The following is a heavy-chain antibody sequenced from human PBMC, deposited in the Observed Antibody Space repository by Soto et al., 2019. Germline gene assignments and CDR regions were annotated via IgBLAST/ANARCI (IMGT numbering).Heavy chain of an antibody. V-gene: IGHV3-33*01. CDR2: IWYDGSNK. CDR1: GFTFSSYG. CDR3: ARDRGFGGGHSLDGVFWFDP. J-gene: IGHJ5*02. Sequence: QVQLVESGGGVVQPGRSLRLSCAASGFTFSSYGMYWVRQAPGKGLEWVAVIWYDGSNKYYADSVQGRFTISRDNSKNKVYLQMKSLRAEDTAVYYCARDRGFGGGHSLDGVFWFDPWGQGTLVTVSS. D-gene: IGHD3-10*01.